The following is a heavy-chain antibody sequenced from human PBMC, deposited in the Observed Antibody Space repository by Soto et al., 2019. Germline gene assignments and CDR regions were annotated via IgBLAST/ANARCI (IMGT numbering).Heavy chain of an antibody. CDR2: ISSNSAYI. J-gene: IGHJ5*02. CDR1: GFTFRSFT. D-gene: IGHD6-13*01. CDR3: TRDASRDSSARGWFDP. Sequence: GGSLRLSCAASGFTFRSFTMNWVRQAPGKGLEWVSTISSNSAYIYYTDALRGRFTISGDNAKNSLHLQMNSLRAEDTAVYYCTRDASRDSSARGWFDPWGPGTLVTVSS. V-gene: IGHV3-21*01.